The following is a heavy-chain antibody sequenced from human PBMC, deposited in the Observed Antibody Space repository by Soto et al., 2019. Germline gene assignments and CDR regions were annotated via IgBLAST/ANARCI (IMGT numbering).Heavy chain of an antibody. CDR1: GFTFSSYA. J-gene: IGHJ5*02. CDR3: AKRMFPYSSSSSRLDP. Sequence: GGSLRLSCAASGFTFSSYAMSWVRQAPGKGLEWVSAISGSGGSTYYADSVKGRFTISRDNSKNTLYLQMNSLRAEDTAVYYCAKRMFPYSSSSSRLDPWGQGTLVTVSS. CDR2: ISGSGGST. V-gene: IGHV3-23*01. D-gene: IGHD6-6*01.